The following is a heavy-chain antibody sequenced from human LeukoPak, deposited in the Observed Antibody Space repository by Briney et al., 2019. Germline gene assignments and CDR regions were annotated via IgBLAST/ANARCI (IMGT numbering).Heavy chain of an antibody. V-gene: IGHV1-18*01. D-gene: IGHD3-10*01. Sequence: ASVRVSCKASGYTFINYGITWVRQAPGQGLEWMGWISAYNSAYNGNTHYAQKLQGRVTMTTDTSTNTGHMELRSLRSDGTAVYYCAREYGSGSYTGIDYWGQGTLVTVSS. CDR2: ISAYNSAYNGNT. J-gene: IGHJ4*02. CDR1: GYTFINYG. CDR3: AREYGSGSYTGIDY.